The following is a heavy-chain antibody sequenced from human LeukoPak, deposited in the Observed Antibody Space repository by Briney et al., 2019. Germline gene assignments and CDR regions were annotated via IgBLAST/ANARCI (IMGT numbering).Heavy chain of an antibody. V-gene: IGHV4-39*01. CDR2: IYYSGST. CDR1: GGSIGSSSYY. D-gene: IGHD6-13*01. Sequence: SETLSLTCTVSGGSIGSSSYYWGWIRQPPGKGLEWIGSIYYSGSTYYNPSLKSRVTISVDTSKNQFSLKLSSVTAADTAVYYCARLAAAGPIHYFDYWGQGTLVTVSS. J-gene: IGHJ4*02. CDR3: ARLAAAGPIHYFDY.